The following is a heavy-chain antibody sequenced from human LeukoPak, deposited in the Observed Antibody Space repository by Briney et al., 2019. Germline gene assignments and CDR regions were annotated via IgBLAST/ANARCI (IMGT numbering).Heavy chain of an antibody. D-gene: IGHD5-18*01. CDR2: ISAYNGNT. J-gene: IGHJ3*02. V-gene: IGHV1-18*01. CDR3: ARDLDTAMPQGGAFDI. Sequence: ASVKVSCKASGYTFTSYGISWVRQAPGQGLEWMGWISAYNGNTNYAQKLQGRVTMTTDTSTSTAYMELRSLRSDDTAVYYCARDLDTAMPQGGAFDIWGQGTMVTVSS. CDR1: GYTFTSYG.